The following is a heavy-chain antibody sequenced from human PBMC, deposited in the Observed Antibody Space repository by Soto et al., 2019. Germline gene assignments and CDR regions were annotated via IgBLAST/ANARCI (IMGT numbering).Heavy chain of an antibody. CDR2: IGGGGETT. Sequence: FQVMQSGGGFVQPGGSLRPACAASGFSLITTDMSWVRQAPGKGLEWVSTIGGGGETTYYADSVKGRFTISRDNSKNTVYLQMDGLRVDDTALYYCAKNSGWFNTWGQGDLVTVSS. D-gene: IGHD3-10*01. V-gene: IGHV3-23*01. CDR3: AKNSGWFNT. CDR1: GFSLITTD. J-gene: IGHJ5*02.